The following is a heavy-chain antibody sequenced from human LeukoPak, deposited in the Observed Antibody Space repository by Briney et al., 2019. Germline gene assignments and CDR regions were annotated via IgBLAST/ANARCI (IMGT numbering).Heavy chain of an antibody. V-gene: IGHV4-59*12. D-gene: IGHD6-19*01. J-gene: IGHJ4*02. CDR3: ARDVSGWYPM. Sequence: SETLSLTCTVSGGSISSYYWSWIRQPPGKGLEWIGYIYYSGSTSYNPSLKSRVTISVDTSKKQFSLKLSSVTAADTAVYYCARDVSGWYPMWGQGTLVIVSS. CDR2: IYYSGST. CDR1: GGSISSYY.